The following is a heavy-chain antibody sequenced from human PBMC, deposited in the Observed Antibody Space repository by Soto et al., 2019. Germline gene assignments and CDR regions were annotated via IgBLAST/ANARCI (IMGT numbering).Heavy chain of an antibody. J-gene: IGHJ4*02. D-gene: IGHD1-26*01. V-gene: IGHV4-31*03. Sequence: SETLSLTYTVSGGSIYTGGFYWSWIRQLPGKGLEWLGYIYYTGSTQYTPSLKSRLTISTDTSDNQFSLRLTSVTAADTAVYYCATSLVTSRTRVDYWGQGTLVTVSS. CDR2: IYYTGST. CDR3: ATSLVTSRTRVDY. CDR1: GGSIYTGGFY.